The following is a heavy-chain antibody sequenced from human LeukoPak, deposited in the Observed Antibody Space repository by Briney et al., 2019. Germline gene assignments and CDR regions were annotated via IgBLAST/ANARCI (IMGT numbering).Heavy chain of an antibody. CDR2: IYYSAST. CDR1: DGAIRSYN. V-gene: IGHV4-59*01. J-gene: IGHJ3*01. Sequence: SETLSLTSTDSDGAIRSYNWSWIRTPPAKGLMWIGYIYYSASTNYSPSLKSGVTISVDTSKHQFSLKLSSVTAADTAVYYCARGPRIAAAEWGQGTMVTGSS. CDR3: ARGPRIAAAE. D-gene: IGHD6-13*01.